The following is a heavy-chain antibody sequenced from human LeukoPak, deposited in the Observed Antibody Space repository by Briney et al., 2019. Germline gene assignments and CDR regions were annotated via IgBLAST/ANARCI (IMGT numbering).Heavy chain of an antibody. CDR2: IIPIFGTA. CDR3: ARDGGGYSYGGAFDY. V-gene: IGHV1-69*05. J-gene: IGHJ4*02. Sequence: GASVKVSCKASGGTFSSYAISWVRQAPGQGLERMGGIIPIFGTANYAQKFQGRVTITTDESTSTAYMELSSLRSEDTAVYYCARDGGGYSYGGAFDYWGQGTLVTVSS. D-gene: IGHD5-18*01. CDR1: GGTFSSYA.